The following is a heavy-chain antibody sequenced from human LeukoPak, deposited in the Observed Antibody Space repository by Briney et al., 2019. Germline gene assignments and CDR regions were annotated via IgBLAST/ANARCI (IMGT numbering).Heavy chain of an antibody. CDR2: IRRKPSGGTT. CDR3: TRGVGYTYGWSD. Sequence: GGSLRLSCVTSGFTFTDYAISWFRQAPGKGLEWVGFIRRKPSGGTTDYAAFVKGRFTISRDNSKSIVYLQMNSPDSEDTAMYYCTRGVGYTYGWSDWGQGTLVTVSS. J-gene: IGHJ4*02. D-gene: IGHD6-19*01. V-gene: IGHV3-49*03. CDR1: GFTFTDYA.